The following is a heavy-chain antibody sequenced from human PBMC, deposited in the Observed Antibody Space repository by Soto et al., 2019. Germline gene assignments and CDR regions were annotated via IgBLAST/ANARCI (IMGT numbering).Heavy chain of an antibody. CDR3: ASVPAAENWFDP. J-gene: IGHJ5*02. D-gene: IGHD2-2*01. Sequence: ASVKVSCKASGYTLTSYGISWVRQAPGQGLEWMGGISAFNGTANYAQKFQGRVTMTADESTSTAYMELSSLRSEDTAVYYCASVPAAENWFDPWGQGTLVTVSS. CDR2: ISAFNGTA. V-gene: IGHV1-18*01. CDR1: GYTLTSYG.